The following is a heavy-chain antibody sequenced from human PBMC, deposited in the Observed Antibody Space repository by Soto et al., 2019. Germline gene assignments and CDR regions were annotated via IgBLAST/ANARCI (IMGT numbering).Heavy chain of an antibody. CDR3: ARSYIRAAWSGGFDM. CDR1: GFTFDDYS. J-gene: IGHJ3*02. V-gene: IGHV3-30-3*01. CDR2: ISYEGSNK. Sequence: QVQLVESGGGVVQPGRSLRLSCAAFGFTFDDYSMHWVRQAPGKGLEWVALISYEGSNKYYADSVKGRFTISRDNAKNTLFLEVNSLRTDDTAVYYCARSYIRAAWSGGFDMWGQGTMVTVCS. D-gene: IGHD3-3*01.